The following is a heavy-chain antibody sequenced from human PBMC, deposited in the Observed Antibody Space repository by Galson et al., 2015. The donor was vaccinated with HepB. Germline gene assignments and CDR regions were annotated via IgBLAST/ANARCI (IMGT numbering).Heavy chain of an antibody. V-gene: IGHV3-30*18. CDR2: MSYDGSNK. CDR3: AKGVRHAFDI. CDR1: GFTFSSYG. J-gene: IGHJ3*02. Sequence: SLRLSCAASGFTFSSYGIHWVRQAPGKGLEWVAFMSYDGSNKYYADSVKGRFTISRDNSKNTLYLQMNSLRAEDTAVYYCAKGVRHAFDIWGQGTMVTVSS.